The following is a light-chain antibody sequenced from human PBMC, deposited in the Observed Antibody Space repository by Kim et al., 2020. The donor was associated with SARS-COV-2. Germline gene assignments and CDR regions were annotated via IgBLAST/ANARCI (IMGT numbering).Light chain of an antibody. CDR3: QQSYSTLTWT. Sequence: SVGDRVTITCRASQSISSYLNWYQQKPGKAPKLLIYAASSLQSGVPSRFSGSESGTDFTLTISSLQPEDFATYYCQQSYSTLTWTFGQGTKVDIK. V-gene: IGKV1-39*01. J-gene: IGKJ1*01. CDR2: AAS. CDR1: QSISSY.